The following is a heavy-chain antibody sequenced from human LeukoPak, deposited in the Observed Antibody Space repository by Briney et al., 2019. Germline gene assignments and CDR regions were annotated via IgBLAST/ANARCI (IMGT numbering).Heavy chain of an antibody. CDR1: GFTFSSYS. Sequence: RGSLRLSSAAPGFTFSSYSMNWVRPAPRKGLEWVSYISSSGTTIYYADSVKGRFTISRDNAKNSLYLQMNSLRDEDTAVYYCADRGDLQDHGGQGTLVTVSS. V-gene: IGHV3-48*02. D-gene: IGHD2-21*02. CDR2: ISSSGTTI. CDR3: ADRGDLQDH. J-gene: IGHJ4*02.